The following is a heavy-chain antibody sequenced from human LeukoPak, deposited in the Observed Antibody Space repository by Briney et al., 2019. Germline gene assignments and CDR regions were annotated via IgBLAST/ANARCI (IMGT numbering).Heavy chain of an antibody. Sequence: SETLSLTCTVSGGSISSYYWNWIRQPPGKGLEWIGYIFYSGRTNYNPSLKSRVTMSVDTSKNQFSLKLSSVTAADTAVYYCARTTLLYSDWSPDAFDIWGQGTMVTVSS. CDR1: GGSISSYY. V-gene: IGHV4-59*12. CDR3: ARTTLLYSDWSPDAFDI. J-gene: IGHJ3*02. CDR2: IFYSGRT. D-gene: IGHD3-9*01.